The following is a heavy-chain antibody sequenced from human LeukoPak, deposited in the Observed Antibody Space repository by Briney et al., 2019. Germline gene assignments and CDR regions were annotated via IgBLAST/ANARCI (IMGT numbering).Heavy chain of an antibody. Sequence: AAVKVSCKASGYTFSNYYIHWVRQAPGQGLEWMGIIGGSTNYAQKFQGRVTMTRDTSTSTVYMELSSLRSEDTAVYYCARVRDGYNDAYDIWGQGTMVTVHS. CDR1: GYTFSNYY. V-gene: IGHV1-46*01. J-gene: IGHJ3*02. D-gene: IGHD5-24*01. CDR2: IGGST. CDR3: ARVRDGYNDAYDI.